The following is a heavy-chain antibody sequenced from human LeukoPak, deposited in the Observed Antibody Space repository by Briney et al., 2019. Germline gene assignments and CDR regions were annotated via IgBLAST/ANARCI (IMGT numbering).Heavy chain of an antibody. CDR3: AKVDNLVVVPSAIREDWFDP. CDR2: ISGNGATT. J-gene: IGHJ5*02. D-gene: IGHD2-2*01. Sequence: GGSLRLSCTASGFTFNNYAMSWVRQAPGKGLEWVSAISGNGATTRYADSVKGRFTISRDNSENALYLQMNSLRAEDTAVYYCAKVDNLVVVPSAIREDWFDPWGQGSLVTVSS. V-gene: IGHV3-23*01. CDR1: GFTFNNYA.